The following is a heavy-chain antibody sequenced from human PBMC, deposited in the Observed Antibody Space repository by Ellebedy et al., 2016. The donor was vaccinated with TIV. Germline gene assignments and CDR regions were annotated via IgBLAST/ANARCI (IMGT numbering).Heavy chain of an antibody. V-gene: IGHV3-43*01. D-gene: IGHD3-9*01. J-gene: IGHJ4*02. Sequence: GESLKISCAASGFTFEDYVMHWIRQPPGKGLEWVTVISWDGTMTYHADSVKGRFTVSRDNKKNLLHLQMNSLKTEDTDVYYCGKDLDVLTGSDFWGQGTLVTVSS. CDR2: ISWDGTMT. CDR1: GFTFEDYV. CDR3: GKDLDVLTGSDF.